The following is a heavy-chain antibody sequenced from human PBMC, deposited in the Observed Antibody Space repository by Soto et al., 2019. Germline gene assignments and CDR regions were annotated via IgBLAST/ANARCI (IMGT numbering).Heavy chain of an antibody. D-gene: IGHD6-13*01. V-gene: IGHV3-23*01. J-gene: IGHJ6*02. CDR1: GFTFSSYA. CDR2: ISGSGDST. Sequence: EVQLLESGGGLVQPGGSPRLSCAASGFTFSSYAMSWVRQAPGKGLEWVSVISGSGDSTYYADSVRGRFTISRDNSKNTLYLQMNSLRAEDTAVYYCAKDRDGAAAGPTKFYGMAVWGQGTTVTVSS. CDR3: AKDRDGAAAGPTKFYGMAV.